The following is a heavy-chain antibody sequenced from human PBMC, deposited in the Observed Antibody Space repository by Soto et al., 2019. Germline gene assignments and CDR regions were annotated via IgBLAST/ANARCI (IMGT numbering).Heavy chain of an antibody. CDR3: ARRRGLTLLKLGWFDP. V-gene: IGHV1-8*02. D-gene: IGHD7-27*01. CDR2: MNPNSGNT. Sequence: QVQLVQSGAEVKKPGSSVKVSCKASGGTFSSYAISWVRQAPGQGLEWMGGMNPNSGNTGYAQKFQGRVTMTRNTSISTAYMELSSLRSEDTAVYYCARRRGLTLLKLGWFDPWGQGTLVTVSS. CDR1: GGTFSSYA. J-gene: IGHJ5*02.